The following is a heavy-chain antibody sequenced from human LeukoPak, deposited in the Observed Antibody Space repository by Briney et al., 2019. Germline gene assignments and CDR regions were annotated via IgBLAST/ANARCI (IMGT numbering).Heavy chain of an antibody. Sequence: GGSLRLSCAASGFTFSNAWMSWVRQAPGKGLEWVGRIKSKTDGGTTDYAAPVKGRFTISRDDSKNTLYLQMNSLRAEDTAVYYCAREIQPAAIFHYYGMDVWGQGTTVTVSS. D-gene: IGHD2-2*01. V-gene: IGHV3-15*01. J-gene: IGHJ6*02. CDR1: GFTFSNAW. CDR2: IKSKTDGGTT. CDR3: AREIQPAAIFHYYGMDV.